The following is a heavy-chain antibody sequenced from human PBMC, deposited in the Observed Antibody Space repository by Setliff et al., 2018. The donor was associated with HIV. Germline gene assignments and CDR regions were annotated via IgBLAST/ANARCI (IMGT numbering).Heavy chain of an antibody. D-gene: IGHD3-10*01. V-gene: IGHV4-4*09. CDR1: GGAITGYY. CDR3: ARDFNYGSGRYYYYMDV. Sequence: SETLSLTCNVSGGAITGYYWSWVRQAPGKALESIASIYSGGSAIYHPSLKSRVTISVDTPKNQFSLKLSSVTAADTAVYYCARDFNYGSGRYYYYMDVWGKGTTGTVSS. CDR2: IYSGGSA. J-gene: IGHJ6*03.